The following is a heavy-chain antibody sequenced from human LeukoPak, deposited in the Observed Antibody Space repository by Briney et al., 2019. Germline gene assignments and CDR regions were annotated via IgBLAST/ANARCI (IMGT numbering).Heavy chain of an antibody. Sequence: GGSLRLSCAASGFTFSGSAMHWVRQASGKGQEWVGRIRSKANSYATAYAASVKGRFTISRDDSKNTAYLQMNSLKTEDTAVYYCTRGTYYYDSSGYHGGDYWGQGTLVTVSS. J-gene: IGHJ4*02. D-gene: IGHD3-22*01. CDR3: TRGTYYYDSSGYHGGDY. CDR1: GFTFSGSA. CDR2: IRSKANSYAT. V-gene: IGHV3-73*01.